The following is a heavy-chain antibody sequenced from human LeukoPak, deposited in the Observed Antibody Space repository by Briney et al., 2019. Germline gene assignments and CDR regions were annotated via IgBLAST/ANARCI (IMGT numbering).Heavy chain of an antibody. J-gene: IGHJ5*02. D-gene: IGHD6-6*01. CDR2: IYYSGST. Sequence: SETLSLTCTVSGGSISSYYWSWIRQPPGKGLEWIGYIYYSGSTNYNPSLKSRVTISVDTPKNQFSLKLSSVTAADTAVYYCARASAGARRPGNNWFDPWGQGTLVTVSS. V-gene: IGHV4-59*01. CDR1: GGSISSYY. CDR3: ARASAGARRPGNNWFDP.